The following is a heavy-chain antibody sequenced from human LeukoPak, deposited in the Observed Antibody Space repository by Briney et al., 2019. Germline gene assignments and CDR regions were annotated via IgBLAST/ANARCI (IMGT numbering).Heavy chain of an antibody. Sequence: PSETLSLTCTVSGGSISSSSYYWGWIRQPPGKGLEWIGSIYYSGSTYYNPSLKSRVTISVDTSKNQFSLRLSSVTAADTAVYYCARAYSSSWYLNWFDPWGPGTLVTVSS. J-gene: IGHJ5*02. CDR2: IYYSGST. CDR1: GGSISSSSYY. CDR3: ARAYSSSWYLNWFDP. V-gene: IGHV4-39*01. D-gene: IGHD6-13*01.